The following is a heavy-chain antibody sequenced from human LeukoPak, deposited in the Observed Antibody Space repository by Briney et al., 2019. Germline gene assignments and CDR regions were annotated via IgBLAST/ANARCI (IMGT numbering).Heavy chain of an antibody. Sequence: PSETLSLTCTVSGGSISSYYWSWIRQPPGKGLEWIGYIYYSGSTNYNPSLTSRVTISVDTSKNQFSLKLSSVTAADTAVYYCARVSARAHDFWSGYYYYYYYMDVWGKGTTVTVSS. J-gene: IGHJ6*03. CDR3: ARVSARAHDFWSGYYYYYYYMDV. CDR2: IYYSGST. CDR1: GGSISSYY. V-gene: IGHV4-59*01. D-gene: IGHD3-3*01.